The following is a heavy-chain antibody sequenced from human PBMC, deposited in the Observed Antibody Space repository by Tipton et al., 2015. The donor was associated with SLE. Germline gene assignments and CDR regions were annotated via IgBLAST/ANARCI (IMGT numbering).Heavy chain of an antibody. V-gene: IGHV4-34*01. CDR3: ARGSGRYSSSGSFFYYYMDV. CDR1: GGSFSGYY. CDR2: INPSGNT. D-gene: IGHD6-13*01. Sequence: GLVKPSETLSLTCAVYGGSFSGYYWSWIRQPPGKGLEWIGEINPSGNTNYNPSLKSRVTISVDTSKNQFSLKLNSVTAADTAVYYGARGSGRYSSSGSFFYYYMDVGGKGPPVTVPS. J-gene: IGHJ6*03.